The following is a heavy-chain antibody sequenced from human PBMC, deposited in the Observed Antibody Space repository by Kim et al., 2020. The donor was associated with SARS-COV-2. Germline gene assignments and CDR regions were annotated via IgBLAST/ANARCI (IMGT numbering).Heavy chain of an antibody. Sequence: YADSVRGRFTISKDNVKNTLSLQMSSLRVEDTALYYCARRFGDYEGYFDYWGQGTLVIVSS. D-gene: IGHD4-17*01. V-gene: IGHV3-23*01. CDR3: ARRFGDYEGYFDY. J-gene: IGHJ4*02.